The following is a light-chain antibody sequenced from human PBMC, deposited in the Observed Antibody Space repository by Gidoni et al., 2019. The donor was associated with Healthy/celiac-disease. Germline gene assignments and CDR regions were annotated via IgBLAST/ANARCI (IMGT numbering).Light chain of an antibody. J-gene: IGLJ2*01. Sequence: SYELTQAPSLPVSPGQTARITCSGDTLPKQYAYWYQQKPGQAPGLVIYKDSERPSGIPERFSGSSSGTTVTLTISGVQAEDEADYYCQSADSSGTYVVFGGGTKLTVL. V-gene: IGLV3-25*03. CDR1: TLPKQY. CDR2: KDS. CDR3: QSADSSGTYVV.